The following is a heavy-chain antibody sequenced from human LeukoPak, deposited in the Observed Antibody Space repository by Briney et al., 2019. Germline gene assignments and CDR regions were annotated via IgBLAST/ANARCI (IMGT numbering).Heavy chain of an antibody. D-gene: IGHD6-19*01. Sequence: GGSLRLSCAASGFTFSSYAMHWVRQAPGKGLEYVSAISSNGGSTYYANSVKGRFTISRDNSKNTLYLQMGSLRAEDMAVYYCARLAYSSGWYWRAFDIWGQGTMVTVSS. V-gene: IGHV3-64*01. J-gene: IGHJ3*02. CDR1: GFTFSSYA. CDR3: ARLAYSSGWYWRAFDI. CDR2: ISSNGGST.